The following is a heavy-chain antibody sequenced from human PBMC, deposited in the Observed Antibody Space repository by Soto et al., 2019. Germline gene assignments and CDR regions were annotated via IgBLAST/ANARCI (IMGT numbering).Heavy chain of an antibody. CDR2: IKSKTDGGTT. V-gene: IGHV3-15*01. J-gene: IGHJ4*02. Sequence: GGSLRLSCAASGFTFSNAWMSWVRQAPGKGLEWVGRIKSKTDGGTTDYAAPVKGRFTISRDDSKNTLYLQMNSLKTEDTAVYYCTSLRGDYIWGSYRPNDYWGQGTLVTVSS. CDR1: GFTFSNAW. D-gene: IGHD3-16*02. CDR3: TSLRGDYIWGSYRPNDY.